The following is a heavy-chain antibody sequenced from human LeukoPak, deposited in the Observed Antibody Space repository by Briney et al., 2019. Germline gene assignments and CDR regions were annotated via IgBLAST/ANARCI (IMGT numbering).Heavy chain of an antibody. CDR2: ISSNGGST. CDR1: GFTFSSYA. CDR3: ARESDYYDSSGYYYPGPYDY. Sequence: GGSLRLSCAASGFTFSSYAMHWVRQAPGKGLEYVSAISSNGGSTYYANSVKGRFTISRDNSKNTLYLQMGSLRAEDMAVYYCARESDYYDSSGYYYPGPYDYWGQGTLVTASS. V-gene: IGHV3-64*01. J-gene: IGHJ4*02. D-gene: IGHD3-22*01.